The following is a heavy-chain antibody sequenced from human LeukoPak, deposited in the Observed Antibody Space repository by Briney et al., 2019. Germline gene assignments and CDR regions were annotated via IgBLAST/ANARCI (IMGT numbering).Heavy chain of an antibody. V-gene: IGHV1-18*01. Sequence: ASVKVSCKASGYTFTSYGISWVRQAPGQGLEWMGWISAYNGNTNYAQKLQGRVTMTTDTSTSTAYMELRSLRSEDTAVYYCARGVDSSSWYFGTYYYYYYMDVWGKGTTVTVSS. CDR1: GYTFTSYG. CDR3: ARGVDSSSWYFGTYYYYYYMDV. D-gene: IGHD6-13*01. J-gene: IGHJ6*03. CDR2: ISAYNGNT.